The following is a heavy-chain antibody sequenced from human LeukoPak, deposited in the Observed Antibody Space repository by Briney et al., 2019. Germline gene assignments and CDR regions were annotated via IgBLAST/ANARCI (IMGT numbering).Heavy chain of an antibody. CDR3: ARGQKIAVAGTGWFDP. D-gene: IGHD6-19*01. Sequence: ASVKVSCKASGYTFTGYYMHWVRQAPGQGLEGMGWINPNSGGTNYAQKFQGRVTMTRDTSISTAYMELSRLRSDDTAVYYCARGQKIAVAGTGWFDPWGQGTLVTVSS. J-gene: IGHJ5*02. V-gene: IGHV1-2*02. CDR1: GYTFTGYY. CDR2: INPNSGGT.